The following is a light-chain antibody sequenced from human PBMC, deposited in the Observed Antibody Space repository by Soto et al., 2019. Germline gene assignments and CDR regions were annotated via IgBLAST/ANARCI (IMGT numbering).Light chain of an antibody. J-gene: IGKJ2*01. CDR3: QQDNSYPYT. CDR2: KAS. V-gene: IGKV1-5*03. Sequence: DIQMTQSPSTLSASVGDRVTITCRASQSVKSWLVWYQQKPGKAPKLLIYKASSLQTGVPSRFSGSGSGTEFTLTISSLQPDDSATYYCQQDNSYPYTFGQGTRLEVK. CDR1: QSVKSW.